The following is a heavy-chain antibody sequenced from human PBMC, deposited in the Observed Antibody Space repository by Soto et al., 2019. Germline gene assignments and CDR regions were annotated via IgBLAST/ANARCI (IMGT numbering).Heavy chain of an antibody. D-gene: IGHD6-25*01. V-gene: IGHV1-69*05. J-gene: IGHJ6*02. Sequence: QVQLEQSGAEVKKPGSSVKVSCKASGGTFSTSAISWVRQAPGQGLEWMGGIIPIFRTPDYAQKFQRRVTVTSDESTTTAYMELSGQRSDDTAVYYCARDKERPQLGGNYYYFLGVWGQGTTITVSS. CDR3: ARDKERPQLGGNYYYFLGV. CDR2: IIPIFRTP. CDR1: GGTFSTSA.